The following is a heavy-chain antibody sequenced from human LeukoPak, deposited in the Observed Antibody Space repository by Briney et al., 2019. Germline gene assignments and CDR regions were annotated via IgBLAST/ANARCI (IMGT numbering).Heavy chain of an antibody. Sequence: GGSLRLSCSASGFTFSSYAMHWVRQAPGKGLEYVSAISCNGGSTYYADSVKGRFTISRDNSKNTLYLQMSSLRAEDTAVYYCVKDRQRGYCSSTSCYAPGGAFDIWGQGTMVTVSS. CDR2: ISCNGGST. J-gene: IGHJ3*02. CDR1: GFTFSSYA. D-gene: IGHD2-2*01. V-gene: IGHV3-64D*06. CDR3: VKDRQRGYCSSTSCYAPGGAFDI.